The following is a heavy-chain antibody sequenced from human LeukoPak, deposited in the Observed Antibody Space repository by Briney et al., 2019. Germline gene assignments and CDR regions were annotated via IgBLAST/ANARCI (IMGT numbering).Heavy chain of an antibody. CDR1: GFTFGSHD. D-gene: IGHD3-9*01. CDR2: VTNDENYK. V-gene: IGHV3-30*18. CDR3: TNRRYLDY. Sequence: GGSLRLSCAASGFTFGSHDMHWVRQAPGKGLEWVAMVTNDENYKNYADSVKGRFTVSRDNSHSTLFLQMSSLRVEDTAIYYCTNRRYLDYWGQGTLVTVSS. J-gene: IGHJ4*02.